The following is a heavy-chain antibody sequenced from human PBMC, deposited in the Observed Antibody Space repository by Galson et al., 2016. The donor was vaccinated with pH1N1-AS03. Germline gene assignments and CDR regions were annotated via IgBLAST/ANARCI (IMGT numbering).Heavy chain of an antibody. V-gene: IGHV1-18*01. D-gene: IGHD6-25*01. J-gene: IGHJ6*02. CDR1: GYTFTNYG. CDR3: AKDAAYDYGMDV. CDR2: ISSFNGYT. Sequence: SVKVSCKASGYTFTNYGVSWVRQAPGQGLEWMGGISSFNGYTTYAQKLQDRVTMTRDTSTSTAYMELRSLRSDDTAVYFCAKDAAYDYGMDVWGQGTTVIVS.